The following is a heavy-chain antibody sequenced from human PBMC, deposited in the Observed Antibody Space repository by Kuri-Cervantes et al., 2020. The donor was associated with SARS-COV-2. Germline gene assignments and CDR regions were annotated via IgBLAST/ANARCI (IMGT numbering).Heavy chain of an antibody. CDR2: IYSGGST. J-gene: IGHJ6*02. V-gene: IGHV3-66*01. Sequence: GGSLRLSCAASGFTVSSNYMSWVRQAPGKGLEWVSVIYSGGSTYYADSVKGRFTISRDNSKNTLYLQMNSLRAEDTAVYYCASSGSPYYYYGTDVWGQGTTVTVSS. CDR1: GFTVSSNY. D-gene: IGHD1-26*01. CDR3: ASSGSPYYYYGTDV.